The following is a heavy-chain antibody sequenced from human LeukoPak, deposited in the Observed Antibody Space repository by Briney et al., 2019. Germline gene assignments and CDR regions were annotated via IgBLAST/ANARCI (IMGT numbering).Heavy chain of an antibody. CDR2: IDWDDDK. CDR1: GFSLSTNGMS. Sequence: SGPTLVNPTQTLTLTCTFSGFSLSTNGMSVSWIRQPPGQALEWLARIDWDDDKYYHTSLKTRLTISKDTSKNQVVLTMTNMDPVDTATYYCARGGITVTGPFDYWGQGTLVTVSS. D-gene: IGHD6-19*01. J-gene: IGHJ4*02. CDR3: ARGGITVTGPFDY. V-gene: IGHV2-70*11.